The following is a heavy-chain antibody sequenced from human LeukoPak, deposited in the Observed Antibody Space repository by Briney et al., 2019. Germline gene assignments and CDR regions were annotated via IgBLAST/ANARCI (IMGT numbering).Heavy chain of an antibody. V-gene: IGHV3-33*08. CDR1: GFTFSSYG. CDR3: ARDATVYYDSSGYYLNTIDF. J-gene: IGHJ4*02. CDR2: IRYDGSRK. Sequence: GGSLRLSCASSGFTFSSYGMHWVRQAPGKGLEWVAVIRYDGSRKYYGESVKGRFTISRDNSKNTLYLQMNSLRAEDTAVYYCARDATVYYDSSGYYLNTIDFWGQGTLVTVS. D-gene: IGHD3-22*01.